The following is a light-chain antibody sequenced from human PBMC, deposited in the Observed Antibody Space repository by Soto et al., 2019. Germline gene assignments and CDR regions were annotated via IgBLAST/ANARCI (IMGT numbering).Light chain of an antibody. CDR2: DAS. V-gene: IGKV3-11*01. J-gene: IGKJ1*01. CDR3: QVRDVWPT. CDR1: QSVSTS. Sequence: IVFTHSPATLSFSPWERAALSLRASQSVSTSLAWYQHKPGQAPRLIIYDASKRAPGIPARFSGSGSGTDFTLTISSPEPEDFAVYYCQVRDVWPTFGQGTKV.